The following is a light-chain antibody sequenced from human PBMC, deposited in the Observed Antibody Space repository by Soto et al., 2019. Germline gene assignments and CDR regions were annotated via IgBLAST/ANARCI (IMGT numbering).Light chain of an antibody. CDR2: GAS. CDR1: QSVSSSY. Sequence: IVLTQSTGTLSLSPGERATLSCRASQSVSSSYLAWYQQKPGQAPRLLIYGASSRATGIPDRFSGSGSGTDFTLTISRLEPADFAVYYCQQYGSSPRTFGQGTKVEIK. CDR3: QQYGSSPRT. V-gene: IGKV3-20*01. J-gene: IGKJ1*01.